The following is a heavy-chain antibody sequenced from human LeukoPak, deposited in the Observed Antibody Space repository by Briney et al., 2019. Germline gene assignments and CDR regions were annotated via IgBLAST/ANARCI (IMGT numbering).Heavy chain of an antibody. J-gene: IGHJ5*02. CDR3: ARDQDTAMGFRGRTRSFDP. CDR2: ISAYNGNT. Sequence: GASVKVPCKASGCTFTSYGISWVRQAPGQGLEWMGWISAYNGNTNYAQKLQGRVTMTTDTSTSTAYMELRSLRSDDTAVYYCARDQDTAMGFRGRTRSFDPWGQGTLVTVSS. V-gene: IGHV1-18*04. D-gene: IGHD5-18*01. CDR1: GCTFTSYG.